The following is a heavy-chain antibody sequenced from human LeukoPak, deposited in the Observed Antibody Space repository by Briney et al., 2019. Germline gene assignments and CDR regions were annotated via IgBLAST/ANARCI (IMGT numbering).Heavy chain of an antibody. CDR1: GVSLTNFA. D-gene: IGHD5-12*01. CDR3: AKGAYDYIEMGYFDY. Sequence: GGSLRLSCAASGVSLTNFAMSWGRQTPGKGLEWVSLIIGISGDTFYADSVKGRFTIPRDNSKNRLYLQMNSLRAEDTALYYCAKGAYDYIEMGYFDYWGQDTLVTVSS. CDR2: IIGISGDT. V-gene: IGHV3-23*01. J-gene: IGHJ4*02.